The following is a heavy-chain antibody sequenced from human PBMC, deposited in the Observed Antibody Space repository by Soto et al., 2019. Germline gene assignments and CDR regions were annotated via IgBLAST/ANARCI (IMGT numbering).Heavy chain of an antibody. CDR2: ISGSGGST. V-gene: IGHV3-23*01. CDR1: GFTFSSYA. D-gene: IGHD3-22*01. J-gene: IGHJ4*02. Sequence: EVQLLESGGGLVQPGGSLRLSCAASGFTFSSYAMSWVRQAPGKGLEWVSAISGSGGSTYYADSVKGRFTISRDNSKNTLYLQMNSLRAEDTAVYYCAKDGSYYDSSRYYYRLYFDYWGQGTLVTVSS. CDR3: AKDGSYYDSSRYYYRLYFDY.